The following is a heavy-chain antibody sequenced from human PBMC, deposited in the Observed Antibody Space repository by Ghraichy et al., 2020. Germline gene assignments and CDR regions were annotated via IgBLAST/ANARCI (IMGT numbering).Heavy chain of an antibody. D-gene: IGHD3-3*01. Sequence: GGSLRLSCAASGFTFSSYSMNWVRQAPGKGLEWVSSISSSSSYIYYADSVKGRFTISRDNAKNSLYLQMNSLRAEDTAVYYCARGNPWETYYDFWSGYYTNWFDPWGQGTLVTVSS. CDR3: ARGNPWETYYDFWSGYYTNWFDP. CDR2: ISSSSSYI. V-gene: IGHV3-21*01. J-gene: IGHJ5*02. CDR1: GFTFSSYS.